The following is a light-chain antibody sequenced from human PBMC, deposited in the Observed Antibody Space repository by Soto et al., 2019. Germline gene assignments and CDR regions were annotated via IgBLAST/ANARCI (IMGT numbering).Light chain of an antibody. CDR1: SSNIGSNA. CDR3: AGWDDSLNGGV. CDR2: TNN. V-gene: IGLV1-44*01. Sequence: QLVLTQPPSASGTRGQRVTSSCSGISSNIGSNALHWYQQLPGTAPKLLIYTNNQRPSEVPDRFSGSKAGNSASLAISGLNSEAEADYYCAGWDDSLNGGVFGGGTKVTV. J-gene: IGLJ3*02.